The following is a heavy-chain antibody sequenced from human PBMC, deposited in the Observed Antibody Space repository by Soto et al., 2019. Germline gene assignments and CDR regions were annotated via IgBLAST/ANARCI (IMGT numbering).Heavy chain of an antibody. Sequence: QVQLVESGGGVVQPGRSLRLSCAASGFTFSSYGMHWVRQAPGKRLEWVAVIWYDGSNKYYADSVKGRFTISRDNSKNTPYLQMNSLRAEDTAVYFCARDWTVTTDYFDYWGQGTLVTVSS. V-gene: IGHV3-33*01. D-gene: IGHD4-17*01. J-gene: IGHJ4*02. CDR1: GFTFSSYG. CDR2: IWYDGSNK. CDR3: ARDWTVTTDYFDY.